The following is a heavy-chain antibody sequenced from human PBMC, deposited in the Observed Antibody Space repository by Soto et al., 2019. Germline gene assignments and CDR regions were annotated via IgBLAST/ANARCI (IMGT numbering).Heavy chain of an antibody. V-gene: IGHV4-39*01. CDR1: GGSISSSSYY. D-gene: IGHD3-16*02. J-gene: IGHJ4*02. CDR3: ARLDDYVWGSYRYVFDY. Sequence: PSETLSLTCTVSGGSISSSSYYWGWIRQPPGKGLEWIGSIYYSGSTYYNPSLKSRVTISVDTSKNQFSLKLSSVTAADTAVYYCARLDDYVWGSYRYVFDYWGQGTLVTVSS. CDR2: IYYSGST.